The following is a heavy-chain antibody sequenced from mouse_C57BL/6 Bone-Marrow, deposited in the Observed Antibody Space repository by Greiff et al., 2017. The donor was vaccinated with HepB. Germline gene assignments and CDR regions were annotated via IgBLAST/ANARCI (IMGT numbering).Heavy chain of an antibody. CDR1: GFTFSSYG. Sequence: EVKLVESGGDLVKPGGSLKLSCAASGFTFSSYGMSWVRQTPDKRLEWVATISSGGSYTYYPDSVKGRFTISVDNAKNTLYLQMSSLKSEDTAMYYCARQGGYYDYWGQGTTLTVSS. J-gene: IGHJ2*01. CDR2: ISSGGSYT. D-gene: IGHD2-3*01. CDR3: ARQGGYYDY. V-gene: IGHV5-6*02.